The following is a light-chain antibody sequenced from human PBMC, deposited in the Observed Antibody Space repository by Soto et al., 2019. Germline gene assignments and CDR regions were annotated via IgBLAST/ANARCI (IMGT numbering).Light chain of an antibody. CDR3: QQFDNLPLT. J-gene: IGKJ4*01. V-gene: IGKV1-33*01. Sequence: DIQMTQSPSFLSASVGDRVTITCQASQDIRNYLNWYQQRPGKAPKLLIYDASNLAVGVPSSFSGSRSGTDFTFTISSRQREDIATYYCQQFDNLPLTFGGGTKVEIK. CDR2: DAS. CDR1: QDIRNY.